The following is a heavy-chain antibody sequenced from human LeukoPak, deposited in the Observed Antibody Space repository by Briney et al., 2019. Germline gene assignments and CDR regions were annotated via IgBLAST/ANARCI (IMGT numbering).Heavy chain of an antibody. J-gene: IGHJ3*02. Sequence: SETLSLTCAVYGGSFSGYYWSWIRQPPGKGLEWIGEINHSGSTNYNPSLKSRVTIPVDTSKNQFSLKLSSVTAADTAVYYCARGRRAYCSSTSCYFYAFDIWGQGTMVTVSS. CDR2: INHSGST. V-gene: IGHV4-34*01. D-gene: IGHD2-2*01. CDR3: ARGRRAYCSSTSCYFYAFDI. CDR1: GGSFSGYY.